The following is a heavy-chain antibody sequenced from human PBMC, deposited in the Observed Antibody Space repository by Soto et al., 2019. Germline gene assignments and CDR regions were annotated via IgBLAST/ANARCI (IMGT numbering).Heavy chain of an antibody. D-gene: IGHD3-10*01. CDR1: GFTFTHSA. Sequence: QMQLVQSGPEVKKPGTSVTVSCKASGFTFTHSALPWVRQARGQSLEWIGWIVVGSGNTNYAPTFQERVTITWDMSRFTAYMELSSLRSEDTAVYYCAAEYYYGDSEARGRIDGGQGTLVTVSS. J-gene: IGHJ4*02. CDR2: IVVGSGNT. CDR3: AAEYYYGDSEARGRID. V-gene: IGHV1-58*01.